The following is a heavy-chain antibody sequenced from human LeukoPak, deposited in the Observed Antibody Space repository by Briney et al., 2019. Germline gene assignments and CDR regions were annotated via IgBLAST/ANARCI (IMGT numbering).Heavy chain of an antibody. CDR3: AIITMVRGVMSPDY. CDR2: IYTSGST. V-gene: IGHV4-4*07. J-gene: IGHJ4*02. D-gene: IGHD3-10*01. CDR1: GGSISSYY. Sequence: SETLSLTCTVSGGSISSYYWSWIRQPAGKGLEWIGRIYTSGSTNYNPSLKSRVTMSVDASKNQFSLKLSSVTAADTAVYYCAIITMVRGVMSPDYWGQGTLVTVSS.